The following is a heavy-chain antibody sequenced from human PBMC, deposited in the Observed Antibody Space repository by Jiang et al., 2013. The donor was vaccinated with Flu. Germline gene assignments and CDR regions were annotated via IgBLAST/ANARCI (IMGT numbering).Heavy chain of an antibody. V-gene: IGHV6-1*01. J-gene: IGHJ4*02. CDR2: TYYRSSWIY. CDR1: GDSVSNNSAA. D-gene: IGHD3-22*01. CDR3: TSGNYYLAP. Sequence: QTLSLTCAISGDSVSNNSAAWVWIRQSPSRGLEWLGRTYYRSSWIYEYAASVKGRITIIPDTSRNQFSLQLSSVTPEDTAMYYCTSGNYYLAPWGQGTLVTVSP.